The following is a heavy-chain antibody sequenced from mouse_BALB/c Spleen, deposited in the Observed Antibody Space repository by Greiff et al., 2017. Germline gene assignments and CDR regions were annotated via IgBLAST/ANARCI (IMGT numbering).Heavy chain of an antibody. D-gene: IGHD4-1*02. CDR3: ARHVQLYYFDC. CDR2: ISSGGGST. J-gene: IGHJ2*01. Sequence: EVQRVESGGGLVKPGGSLKLSCAASGFAFSSYDMSWVRQTPEKRLEWVAYISSGGGSTDYPDTVKGRFTLARDNAKNTLYLQMSSLKSEDTAMYCRARHVQLYYFDCWGQGTALTVCS. CDR1: GFAFSSYD. V-gene: IGHV5-12-1*01.